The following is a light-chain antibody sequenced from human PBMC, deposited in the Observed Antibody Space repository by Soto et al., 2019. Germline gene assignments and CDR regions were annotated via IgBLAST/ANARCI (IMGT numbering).Light chain of an antibody. V-gene: IGKV1-5*01. CDR2: DAS. CDR1: QNINNW. CDR3: QHMRT. Sequence: DIQMPQSPSTLSASIGDRVTITCRASQNINNWIAWYQQKPGKAPKFLIYDASTLESGVPSRFSGSGFGTEFSLTISSLQPDDFGSYYCQHMRTFGQGTNVEMK. J-gene: IGKJ1*01.